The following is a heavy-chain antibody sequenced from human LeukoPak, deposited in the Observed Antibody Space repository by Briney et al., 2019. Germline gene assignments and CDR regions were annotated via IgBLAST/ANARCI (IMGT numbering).Heavy chain of an antibody. CDR3: AKAVMTTVTFFDY. Sequence: GGSLRLSCAASGFTFSSYGMHWVRQAPGKGLEWVAVICYDGSNKYYADSVKGRFTLSRDNSKNTLSLEMNSLRAEDTAVYYCAKAVMTTVTFFDYWGQGTLVTVSS. D-gene: IGHD4-17*01. CDR1: GFTFSSYG. J-gene: IGHJ4*02. V-gene: IGHV3-33*06. CDR2: ICYDGSNK.